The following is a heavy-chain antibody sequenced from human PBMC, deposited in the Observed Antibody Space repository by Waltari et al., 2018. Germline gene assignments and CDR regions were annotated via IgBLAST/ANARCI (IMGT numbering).Heavy chain of an antibody. V-gene: IGHV4-61*02. D-gene: IGHD3-22*01. CDR2: IYTSGST. Sequence: QVQLQESGPGLVKPSQTLSLTCTVSGGSISSGSSSWSWIRPPAGQGLEWIGRIYTSGSTNYNPSLKSRVTISVDTSKNQFSLKLSSVTAADTAVYYCAREETGYYYDSSGYYYFDYWGQGTLVTVSS. CDR1: GGSISSGSSS. J-gene: IGHJ4*02. CDR3: AREETGYYYDSSGYYYFDY.